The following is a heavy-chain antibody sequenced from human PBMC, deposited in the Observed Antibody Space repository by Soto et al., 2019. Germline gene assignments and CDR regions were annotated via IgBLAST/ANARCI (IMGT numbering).Heavy chain of an antibody. J-gene: IGHJ4*02. D-gene: IGHD6-13*01. V-gene: IGHV1-3*01. CDR2: INAGNGNT. CDR3: AGLVGIAGDDY. CDR1: GYTLTSYA. Sequence: QVQLVQSGAEVKKPGASVKVSCKASGYTLTSYAMHWVRQAPGQRRERMGWINAGNGNTKYSQKFQGRVTITRDTSASTAYMELSSLRSEDTAVYYCAGLVGIAGDDYWGQGTLVTVSS.